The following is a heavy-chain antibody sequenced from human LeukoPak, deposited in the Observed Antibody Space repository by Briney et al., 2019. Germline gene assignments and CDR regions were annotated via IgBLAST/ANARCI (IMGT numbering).Heavy chain of an antibody. V-gene: IGHV3-48*01. CDR3: ARDGADFFGY. Sequence: GGSLRLSCAASGFTFSSYSMNWVRQAPGKGLEWVSYISSSSSTIYYADSVKGRFTISRDNAKNSLHLQVNSLRAEDTAVYYCARDGADFFGYWGQGTLVTVSS. CDR2: ISSSSSTI. CDR1: GFTFSSYS. J-gene: IGHJ4*02.